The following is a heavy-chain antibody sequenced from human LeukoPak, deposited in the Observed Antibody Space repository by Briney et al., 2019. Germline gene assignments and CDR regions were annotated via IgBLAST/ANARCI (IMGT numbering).Heavy chain of an antibody. CDR1: GGSISSYY. D-gene: IGHD6-13*01. V-gene: IGHV4-59*01. J-gene: IGHJ4*02. CDR2: MHYSGST. Sequence: PSETLSLTCTVSGGSISSYYWNWIRQPPGKGLEWIGYMHYSGSTKYNPSLKSRVTVSLDTSENQFSLKLSSVTAADTAVYYCARGRPAAGQTFFDYWGQGTLVTFSS. CDR3: ARGRPAAGQTFFDY.